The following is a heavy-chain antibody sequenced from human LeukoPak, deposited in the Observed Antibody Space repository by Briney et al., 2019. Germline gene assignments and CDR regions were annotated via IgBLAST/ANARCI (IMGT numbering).Heavy chain of an antibody. D-gene: IGHD2-2*01. CDR1: GGTFSSCA. Sequence: SVKVSCKASGGTFSSCAINWVRPAPGQRLEWMGGIFPIFGTANYAQKFQERVTITADESTSTAYMELSSLRSEDTAIYYCASRLYCSNTRCRNFPFAYWGQGTLVTVSS. CDR2: IFPIFGTA. CDR3: ASRLYCSNTRCRNFPFAY. V-gene: IGHV1-69*01. J-gene: IGHJ4*02.